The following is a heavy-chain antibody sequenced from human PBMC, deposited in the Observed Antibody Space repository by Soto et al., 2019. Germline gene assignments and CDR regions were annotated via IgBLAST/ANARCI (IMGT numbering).Heavy chain of an antibody. CDR1: GYTFTSYG. Sequence: ASVKVSCKASGYTFTSYGISWVRQAPGQGLEWMGWISAYNGNTNYAQKLQGRVTMTIDTSTSTAYMELRSLRSDDTAVYYCARDNWEYCSSTSCHLLYYGMDVWGQGTTVTVSS. CDR2: ISAYNGNT. V-gene: IGHV1-18*01. J-gene: IGHJ6*02. CDR3: ARDNWEYCSSTSCHLLYYGMDV. D-gene: IGHD2-2*01.